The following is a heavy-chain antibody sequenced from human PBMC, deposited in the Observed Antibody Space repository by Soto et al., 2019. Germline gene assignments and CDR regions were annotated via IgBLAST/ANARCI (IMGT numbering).Heavy chain of an antibody. CDR2: INAGNGNT. Sequence: ASVKVSCKASGYTFTSYAIHWVRQAPGQRLEWMGWINAGNGNTKYSQKFQGRVIITRDRSASTAYMEVSRVRSEDTAVYYCARDGSGIAVAGTAIHYYYGMDVWGKGTTVTVS. V-gene: IGHV1-3*01. D-gene: IGHD6-19*01. CDR1: GYTFTSYA. J-gene: IGHJ6*04. CDR3: ARDGSGIAVAGTAIHYYYGMDV.